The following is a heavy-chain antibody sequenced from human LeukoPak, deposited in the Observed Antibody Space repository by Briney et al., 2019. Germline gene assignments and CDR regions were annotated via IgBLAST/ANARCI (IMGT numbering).Heavy chain of an antibody. Sequence: PSETLSLTCTVSGGSISSYYWSWIRQPAGKGLERIGRIYTSGSTNYNPSLKSRVTMSVDTSKNQFSLKLSSVTAADTAVYYCARVSLSWGSYWYFDLWGRGTLVTVSS. CDR3: ARVSLSWGSYWYFDL. J-gene: IGHJ2*01. CDR2: IYTSGST. CDR1: GGSISSYY. V-gene: IGHV4-4*07. D-gene: IGHD7-27*01.